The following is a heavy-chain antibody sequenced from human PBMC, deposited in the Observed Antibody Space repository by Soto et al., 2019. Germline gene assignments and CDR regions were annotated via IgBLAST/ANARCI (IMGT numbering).Heavy chain of an antibody. CDR3: ARHLTSGAFDI. J-gene: IGHJ3*02. CDR2: IIPIFGTA. D-gene: IGHD3-3*02. Sequence: SVKVSCKASGGTFSSYAISWVRQAPGQGLGWMGGIIPIFGTANYAQKFQGGVTITADKSTSTAYMELSSLRSEDTAVYYCARHLTSGAFDIWGQGTMVTVSS. V-gene: IGHV1-69*06. CDR1: GGTFSSYA.